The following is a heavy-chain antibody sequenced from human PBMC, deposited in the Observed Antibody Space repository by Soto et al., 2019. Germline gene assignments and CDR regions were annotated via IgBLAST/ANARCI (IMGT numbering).Heavy chain of an antibody. Sequence: PSETLSLTCTVSGGSIKNYYWSWIRQPPGKRLEWIGYIYYSGSTSYNPSLKSRVTISVDTSKNQFSLQLTSVTAADTAVYYCARAAGLGFYSDSGGYYFDSWGQGTLVTVSS. CDR3: ARAAGLGFYSDSGGYYFDS. J-gene: IGHJ4*02. CDR1: GGSIKNYY. V-gene: IGHV4-59*01. CDR2: IYYSGST. D-gene: IGHD3-10*01.